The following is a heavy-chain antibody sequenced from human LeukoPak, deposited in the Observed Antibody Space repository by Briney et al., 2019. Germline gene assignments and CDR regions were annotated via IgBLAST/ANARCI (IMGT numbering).Heavy chain of an antibody. CDR2: INPSSGGT. CDR1: GYTFTGYY. V-gene: IGHV1-2*02. CDR3: ARVLPGDAYTYGY. D-gene: IGHD5-18*01. J-gene: IGHJ4*02. Sequence: GASVKVSCKTSGYTFTGYYMHWVRQAPGQGLKYMGWINPSSGGTDYAQKFQGRVTMTRDSSISTAYMELSRLRSDDTAMYYCARVLPGDAYTYGYWGQGTLVTVSS.